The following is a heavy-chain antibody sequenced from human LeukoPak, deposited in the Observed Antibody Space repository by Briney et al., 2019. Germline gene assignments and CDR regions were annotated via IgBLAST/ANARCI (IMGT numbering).Heavy chain of an antibody. CDR3: ARGSLRYCSSTSCYTGDY. CDR1: GGTFSSYA. J-gene: IGHJ4*02. D-gene: IGHD2-2*02. Sequence: SVKVSCKASGGTFSSYAISWVRQAPGQGLAWMGRIIPILGIANYAQKFQGRVTITADKSTSTAYMELSSLRSEDTAVYYCARGSLRYCSSTSCYTGDYWGQGTLVTVSS. CDR2: IIPILGIA. V-gene: IGHV1-69*04.